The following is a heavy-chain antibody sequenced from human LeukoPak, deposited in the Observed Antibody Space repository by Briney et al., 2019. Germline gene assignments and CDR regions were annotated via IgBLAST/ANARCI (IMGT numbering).Heavy chain of an antibody. V-gene: IGHV1-2*02. D-gene: IGHD3-10*01. CDR3: ARVVLTGPMVRGVDLDY. J-gene: IGHJ4*02. Sequence: ASVKVSCKASGYTFTGYYMHWVRQAPGQGLEWMGWINPNSGGTNYAQKFQGRVTMTRDTSISTAYMELSRLRSDDTAVYYCARVVLTGPMVRGVDLDYWGQGTLVTVSS. CDR2: INPNSGGT. CDR1: GYTFTGYY.